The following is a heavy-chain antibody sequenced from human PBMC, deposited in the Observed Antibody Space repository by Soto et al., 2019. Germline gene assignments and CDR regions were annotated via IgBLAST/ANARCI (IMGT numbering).Heavy chain of an antibody. CDR1: GFTFSSYW. Sequence: EVQLVESGGGLVQPGGSLRLSCAASGFTFSSYWMHWVRQAPGKGLVWVSRINSDGSSTSYADSVKGRFTISRDNAKNTLYLQMNSLRAEDTAVYYCARDLPVAAAGPLDAFDIWGQGTMVTVSS. CDR3: ARDLPVAAAGPLDAFDI. D-gene: IGHD6-13*01. CDR2: INSDGSST. J-gene: IGHJ3*02. V-gene: IGHV3-74*01.